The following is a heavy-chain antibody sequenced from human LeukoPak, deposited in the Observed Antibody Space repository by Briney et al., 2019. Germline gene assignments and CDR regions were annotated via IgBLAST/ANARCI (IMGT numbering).Heavy chain of an antibody. V-gene: IGHV4-39*07. CDR2: IYYSGST. J-gene: IGHJ4*02. CDR1: GGSINNNNYY. D-gene: IGHD5-18*01. Sequence: SETLSLTCTVPGGSINNNNYYWGWIRQPPGKGLEWIGSIYYSGSTYYNPSLKSRVTISVDTSKNHFSLTLSSVTAADTAVYYCARGQKYIYGYTVTELGSRYFDYWGQGTLVTVSS. CDR3: ARGQKYIYGYTVTELGSRYFDY.